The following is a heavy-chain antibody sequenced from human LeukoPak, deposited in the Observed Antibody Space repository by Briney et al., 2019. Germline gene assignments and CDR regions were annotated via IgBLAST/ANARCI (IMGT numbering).Heavy chain of an antibody. V-gene: IGHV3-30*09. J-gene: IGHJ5*02. CDR1: GFTFTNHI. CDR3: AKGYYDSSGYNWFDP. Sequence: GGSLRLSCAASGFTFTNHIMHWVRQAPGKGLEWVASIATDGSQTFYRGSVKGRFAISRDNSENKLYLQMNSLRAEDTAVYYCAKGYYDSSGYNWFDPWGQGTLVTVSS. CDR2: IATDGSQT. D-gene: IGHD3-22*01.